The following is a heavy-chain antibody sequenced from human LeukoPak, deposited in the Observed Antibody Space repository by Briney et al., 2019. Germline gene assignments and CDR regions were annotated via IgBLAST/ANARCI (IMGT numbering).Heavy chain of an antibody. CDR2: ISAYNGNT. Sequence: GASVKVSCKASGYTFTSYGISWVRQAPGQGLEWMGWISAYNGNTNYAQKLQGRVTMTTDTSTSTAYMELSSLRSEDTAVYYCARSRNIGISNIMGWYFDLWGRGTLVTVSS. V-gene: IGHV1-18*01. CDR3: ARSRNIGISNIMGWYFDL. J-gene: IGHJ2*01. CDR1: GYTFTSYG. D-gene: IGHD5-12*01.